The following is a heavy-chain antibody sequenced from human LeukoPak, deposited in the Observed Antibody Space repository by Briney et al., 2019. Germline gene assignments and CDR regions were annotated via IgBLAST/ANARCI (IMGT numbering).Heavy chain of an antibody. J-gene: IGHJ5*02. D-gene: IGHD2-2*01. V-gene: IGHV1-24*01. CDR1: GYTLTELS. CDR3: ATDQYQLLARWFDP. CDR2: FDPEDGET. Sequence: GASVKVSCKVSGYTLTELSMHWVRQAPGKGLEWMGGFDPEDGETIYAQKFQGRVTMTEDTSTDTAYMELSSLRSEDTAVYYCATDQYQLLARWFDPWGQGTLVTVSS.